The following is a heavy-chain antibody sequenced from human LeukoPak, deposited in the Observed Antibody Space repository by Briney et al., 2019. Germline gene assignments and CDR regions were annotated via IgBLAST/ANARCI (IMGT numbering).Heavy chain of an antibody. CDR1: GGSISTYY. CDR2: IYSTGST. Sequence: SETLSLTCTVSGGSISTYYWNWIRQPPGKGLEWIGRIYSTGSTNYNPSLKSRVTMSVDTSKNQFSLRLRSVTAADTAVYYCARQIASVGTAGFDFWGQGALVTVSS. J-gene: IGHJ4*02. CDR3: ARQIASVGTAGFDF. D-gene: IGHD6-13*01. V-gene: IGHV4-4*07.